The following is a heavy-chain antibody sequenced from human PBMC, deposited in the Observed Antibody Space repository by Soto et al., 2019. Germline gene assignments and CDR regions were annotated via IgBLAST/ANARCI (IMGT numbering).Heavy chain of an antibody. CDR2: IGADNGDT. CDR1: GYTFSTYG. J-gene: IGHJ5*02. CDR3: ARDWKGAEGFDP. V-gene: IGHV1-18*01. D-gene: IGHD1-1*01. Sequence: QVQLVQSGAEVKKPGASVKVSCKASGYTFSTYGFSWVRQAPGQGLEWMGWIGADNGDTNYAQTFQGRVTMTTDTSTTTSDTELRSLTADDTAVYFGARDWKGAEGFDPWGQGTLVTVSS.